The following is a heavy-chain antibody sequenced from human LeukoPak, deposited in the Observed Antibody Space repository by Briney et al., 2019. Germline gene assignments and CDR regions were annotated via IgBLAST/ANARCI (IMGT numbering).Heavy chain of an antibody. CDR2: IIPIFGTA. D-gene: IGHD3-22*01. Sequence: SVKVSCKASGGTFSSYAISWVRQAPGQGLEWMGGIIPIFGTANYAQKFQGRVTITADESTSTAYMELSSLRSEDTAVYYCARGQRYYDSSGYYSTIDYWGQGTLVTVSS. J-gene: IGHJ4*02. V-gene: IGHV1-69*13. CDR3: ARGQRYYDSSGYYSTIDY. CDR1: GGTFSSYA.